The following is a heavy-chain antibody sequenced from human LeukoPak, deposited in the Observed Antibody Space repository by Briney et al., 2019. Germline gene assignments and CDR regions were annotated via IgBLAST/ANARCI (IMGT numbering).Heavy chain of an antibody. V-gene: IGHV1-18*01. CDR2: ISAYNGNT. D-gene: IGHD6-19*01. CDR3: ARTSGYPYSGWYVPLTTEGDY. J-gene: IGHJ4*02. Sequence: ASVKVSCKASGYTFTSYGISWVRQAPGQGLEWMGWISAYNGNTNYAQKLQGRVTMTTDTSTSTAYMELRSLRSDDTAVYYCARTSGYPYSGWYVPLTTEGDYWGQGTLVTVSS. CDR1: GYTFTSYG.